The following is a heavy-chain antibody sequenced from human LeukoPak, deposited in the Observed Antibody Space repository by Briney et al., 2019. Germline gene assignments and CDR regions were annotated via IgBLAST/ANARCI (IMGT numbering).Heavy chain of an antibody. D-gene: IGHD1-26*01. CDR3: ARLVLQSGSYYVVRYFDY. V-gene: IGHV1-18*01. CDR2: ISAYNGNT. J-gene: IGHJ4*02. CDR1: GYTFTNYG. Sequence: ASVKVSCKASGYTFTNYGISWVRQAPGQGLEWMGWISAYNGNTNYAQKVQGRVTMTTDTSTSTVYMELRGLRSDDTAVYYCARLVLQSGSYYVVRYFDYWGQGTLVTVSS.